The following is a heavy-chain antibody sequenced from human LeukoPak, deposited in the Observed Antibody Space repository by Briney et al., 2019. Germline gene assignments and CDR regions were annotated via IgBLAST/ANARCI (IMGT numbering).Heavy chain of an antibody. V-gene: IGHV3-53*01. J-gene: IGHJ5*02. CDR1: GFTVSTNY. Sequence: GGSLRLSCAASGFTVSTNYMTWVRQAPGKGLEWVSVLYSGGSTYYADSVKGRFTISRDNSKNTLYLQMNSLRVEDTAMYYCARGEPVSWGQGTLVTFSS. CDR3: ARGEPVS. CDR2: LYSGGST.